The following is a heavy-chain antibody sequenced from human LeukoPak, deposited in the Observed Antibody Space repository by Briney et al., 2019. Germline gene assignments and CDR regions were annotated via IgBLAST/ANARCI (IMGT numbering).Heavy chain of an antibody. CDR3: ARDSYTAGNAFDI. Sequence: SETLSLTCTVSGGSISSSSYYWGWIRQPPGKGLEWIGSIYYSGSTYYNPSLKSRVTISVDTSKNQFSLKLSSVTAADTAVYYCARDSYTAGNAFDIWGQGTMVTVSS. D-gene: IGHD3-16*01. CDR2: IYYSGST. CDR1: GGSISSSSYY. V-gene: IGHV4-39*07. J-gene: IGHJ3*02.